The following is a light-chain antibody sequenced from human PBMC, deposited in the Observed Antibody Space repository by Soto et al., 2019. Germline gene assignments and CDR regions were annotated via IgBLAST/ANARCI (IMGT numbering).Light chain of an antibody. V-gene: IGKV1-39*01. Sequence: DIQMTQSPSSLSASVGDRVTITCRASQAIHSYLNWYQQKPGKAPNLLIFATSTLQSGVPSRFSGSGSGTDFTLTISSLQPEDFATYYCQQSYSILTFGGGTKVEIK. CDR2: ATS. J-gene: IGKJ4*01. CDR3: QQSYSILT. CDR1: QAIHSY.